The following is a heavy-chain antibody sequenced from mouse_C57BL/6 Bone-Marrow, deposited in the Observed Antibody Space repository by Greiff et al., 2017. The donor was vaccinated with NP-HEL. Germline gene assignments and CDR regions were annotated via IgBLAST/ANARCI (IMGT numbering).Heavy chain of an antibody. J-gene: IGHJ4*01. CDR3: TGRDWDSYAMDY. CDR2: IDPETGGT. D-gene: IGHD4-1*01. Sequence: QVQLQQSGAELVRPGASVTLSCKASGYTFTDYEMHWVKQTPVHGLEWIGAIDPETGGTAYNQKFKGKAILTADKSSSTAYMELRSLTSEDSAVYYCTGRDWDSYAMDYWGQGTSVTVSS. CDR1: GYTFTDYE. V-gene: IGHV1-15*01.